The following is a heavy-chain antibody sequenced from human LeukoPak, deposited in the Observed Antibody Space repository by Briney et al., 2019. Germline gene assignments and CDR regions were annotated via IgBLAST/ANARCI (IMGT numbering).Heavy chain of an antibody. CDR2: ISSSGSTI. J-gene: IGHJ3*02. Sequence: GGSLRLSCAASGFTFSDYYMSWIRQAPGKGLEWVSYISSSGSTIYYADSVKGRFTISRDNAKNSLYLQMNSLRAEDTAVYYCARDSMCNWNAHAFDIWGQGTMVTVSS. V-gene: IGHV3-11*01. CDR1: GFTFSDYY. D-gene: IGHD1-1*01. CDR3: ARDSMCNWNAHAFDI.